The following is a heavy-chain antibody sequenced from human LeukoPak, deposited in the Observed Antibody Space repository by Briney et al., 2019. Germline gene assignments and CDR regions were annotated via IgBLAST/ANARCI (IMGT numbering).Heavy chain of an antibody. CDR3: ARAFTMVRGVPGYYYMDV. J-gene: IGHJ6*03. CDR2: ISSSGSTI. D-gene: IGHD3-10*01. CDR1: GFTFSDYY. V-gene: IGHV3-11*01. Sequence: GGSLRLSCAASGFTFSDYYMSWIRQAPGKGLEWVSYISSSGSTIYYADSVKGRFTISGDNAKNSLYLQMNSLRAEDTAVYYCARAFTMVRGVPGYYYMDVWGKGTTVTVSS.